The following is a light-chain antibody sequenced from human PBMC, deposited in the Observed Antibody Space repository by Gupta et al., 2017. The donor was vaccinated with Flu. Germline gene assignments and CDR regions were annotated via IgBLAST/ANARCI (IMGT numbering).Light chain of an antibody. CDR3: CSYAGSYTGV. J-gene: IGLJ1*01. Sequence: QSALTQPRSVSGSPGQSVTISCTGSSSDVGRYTYVSWYQQHPGKAHILMVYDVNQRPSGVPNRFSASKSGNTASLTISGLQAEEEADYYCCSYAGSYTGVFGTGTKLTVL. CDR2: DVN. V-gene: IGLV2-11*01. CDR1: SSDVGRYTY.